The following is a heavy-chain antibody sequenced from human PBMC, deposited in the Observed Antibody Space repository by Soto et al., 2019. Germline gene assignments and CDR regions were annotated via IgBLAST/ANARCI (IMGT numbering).Heavy chain of an antibody. CDR1: GYTLTSYY. D-gene: IGHD3-9*01. CDR2: INPSGGST. Sequence: ASVKVSCKASGYTLTSYYMHWVRQAPGQGLAWMGIINPSGGSTSYAQNYQGRITMTRDTSTTTVYMELSSLRSEDTAVYFCARGDYDVLTGHYPLDYWGQGTLLTVSS. V-gene: IGHV1-46*01. J-gene: IGHJ4*02. CDR3: ARGDYDVLTGHYPLDY.